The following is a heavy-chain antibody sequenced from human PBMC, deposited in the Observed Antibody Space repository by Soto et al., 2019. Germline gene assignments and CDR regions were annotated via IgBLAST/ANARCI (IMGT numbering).Heavy chain of an antibody. Sequence: WSLRLSCAASGFTCSSYGMHWVRQAPGKGLEWVAVISSDGSDKYYADSVKGRFTISRDNSKNTLYVQLNRMRAEDTALYYCARDRLYGAGLIDVWGQGTTVTVSS. J-gene: IGHJ6*02. D-gene: IGHD3-10*01. CDR3: ARDRLYGAGLIDV. CDR2: ISSDGSDK. CDR1: GFTCSSYG. V-gene: IGHV3-30-3*01.